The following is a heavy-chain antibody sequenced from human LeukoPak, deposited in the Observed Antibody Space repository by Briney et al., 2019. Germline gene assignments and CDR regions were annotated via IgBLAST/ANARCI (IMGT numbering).Heavy chain of an antibody. D-gene: IGHD1-26*01. V-gene: IGHV3-23*01. Sequence: GGSLRLSCTASGFPFSIFAMRWVRQAPGKGLECVSTMSGSGDTINYADSVKGRFSISRDNSKNTVNLQMNSLRAEDTAIYYCAKDTYNGRRLDYWGQGTLVTVSS. CDR3: AKDTYNGRRLDY. CDR2: MSGSGDTI. J-gene: IGHJ4*02. CDR1: GFPFSIFA.